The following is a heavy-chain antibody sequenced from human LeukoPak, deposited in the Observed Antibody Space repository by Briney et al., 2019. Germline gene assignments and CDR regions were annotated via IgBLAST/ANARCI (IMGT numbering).Heavy chain of an antibody. J-gene: IGHJ5*02. CDR2: IYYSGST. CDR1: GGSISSYY. D-gene: IGHD3-10*01. Sequence: RSSETLSLTCTVSGGSISSYYWSWIRQPPGKGLEWIGYIYYSGSTDYNPSLRSRVTISIDTSKNQFSLKLSSVTAADTAVYYCARHYGSGSYYDNWFDPWGQGTLVTVSS. V-gene: IGHV4-59*01. CDR3: ARHYGSGSYYDNWFDP.